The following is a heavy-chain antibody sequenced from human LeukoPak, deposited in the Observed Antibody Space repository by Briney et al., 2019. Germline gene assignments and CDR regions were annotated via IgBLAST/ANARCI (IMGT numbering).Heavy chain of an antibody. D-gene: IGHD3-10*01. CDR2: IYSGGTT. Sequence: GGPLRLSCVASGFTVNGNYMSWVRQAPGKGLEWVSVIYSGGTTYYADSVKGRFTISRDNSKNTLYLQMNSLRAEDTAVYYCARVGHYGSGSCFESWGQGTLVTVSS. CDR1: GFTVNGNY. V-gene: IGHV3-53*01. CDR3: ARVGHYGSGSCFES. J-gene: IGHJ4*02.